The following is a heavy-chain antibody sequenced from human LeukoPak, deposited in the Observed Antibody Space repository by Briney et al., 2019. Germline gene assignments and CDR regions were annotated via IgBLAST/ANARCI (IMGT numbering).Heavy chain of an antibody. V-gene: IGHV4-61*05. J-gene: IGHJ3*02. D-gene: IGHD6-6*01. CDR3: ARRVAVRPVYGFDI. CDR2: IYHSGAT. Sequence: PSETLSLTCTVSGGSISSSDYYWAWIRQPPGKGLEWIGYIYHSGATNYNPSLKSRVTISVDTSKNQFSLKLSSVTAADTAIYYCARRVAVRPVYGFDIWGQGTMVTVSS. CDR1: GGSISSSDYY.